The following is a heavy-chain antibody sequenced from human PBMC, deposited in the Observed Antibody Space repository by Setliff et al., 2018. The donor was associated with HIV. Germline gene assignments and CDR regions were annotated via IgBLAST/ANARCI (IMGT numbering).Heavy chain of an antibody. Sequence: SVKVSCKASGGTFSSYAISWVRQAPGQGLEWMGGTIPIFGTANYAQKFQGRVTITADESTSTAYMELSSLRSEDTAVYYCARESFWSGYPPGGFDYWGQGTLVTVSS. D-gene: IGHD3-3*01. CDR2: TIPIFGTA. J-gene: IGHJ4*02. CDR3: ARESFWSGYPPGGFDY. CDR1: GGTFSSYA. V-gene: IGHV1-69*13.